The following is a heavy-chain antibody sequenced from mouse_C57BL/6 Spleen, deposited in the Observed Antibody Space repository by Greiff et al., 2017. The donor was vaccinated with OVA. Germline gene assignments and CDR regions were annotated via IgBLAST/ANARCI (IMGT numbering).Heavy chain of an antibody. V-gene: IGHV5-6*01. Sequence: EVQGVESGGDLVKPGGSLKLSCAASGFTFSSYGMSWVRQTPDKRLEWVATISSGGSYTYYPDSVKGRFTISRDNAKNTLYLQMSSLKSEDTAMYYCARHPITKSSFDYWGQGTTLTVSS. CDR2: ISSGGSYT. CDR3: ARHPITKSSFDY. D-gene: IGHD1-2*01. J-gene: IGHJ2*01. CDR1: GFTFSSYG.